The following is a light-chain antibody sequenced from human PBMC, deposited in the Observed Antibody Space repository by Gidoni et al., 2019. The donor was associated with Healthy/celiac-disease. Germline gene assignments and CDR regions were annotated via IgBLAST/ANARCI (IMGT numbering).Light chain of an antibody. Sequence: IVMTQSPATLSVSPGERATLSCRASQSVSSNLAWYQQKPGQAPRLLIYGASTRATGIPARFSGSGSGTEFTLTISSRQSEDFAVYYCQQYNNWAYSFGQGTKLEIK. CDR3: QQYNNWAYS. V-gene: IGKV3-15*01. CDR1: QSVSSN. J-gene: IGKJ2*03. CDR2: GAS.